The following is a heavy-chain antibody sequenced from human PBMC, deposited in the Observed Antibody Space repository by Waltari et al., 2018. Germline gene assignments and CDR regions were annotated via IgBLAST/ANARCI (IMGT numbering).Heavy chain of an antibody. V-gene: IGHV3-53*01. CDR1: GFTVSSNY. J-gene: IGHJ4*02. CDR3: ARVSWGSSGYDDY. CDR2: IYSGGST. D-gene: IGHD3-22*01. Sequence: EVQLVESGGGLIQPGGSLRLSCAASGFTVSSNYMSWVRQAPGKGLEWVSVIYSGGSTYYADSVKGRFTISRDNAKNTLYLQMNSLRAEYTSVYYCARVSWGSSGYDDYWGQGTLVTVSS.